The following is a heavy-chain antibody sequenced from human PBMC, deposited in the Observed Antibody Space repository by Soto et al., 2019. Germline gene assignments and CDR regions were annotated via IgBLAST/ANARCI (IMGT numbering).Heavy chain of an antibody. D-gene: IGHD2-15*01. J-gene: IGHJ4*02. V-gene: IGHV4-61*01. CDR1: GGSVSSGSYY. Sequence: SETLSLTCTVSGGSVSSGSYYWSWIRQPPGKGLEWIGYIYYSGSTNYNPSLKSRVTISVDTSKNQFSLKLSSVTAADTAVYYCARGCSGGSCYSSPFFDYWGQGTLVTVSS. CDR2: IYYSGST. CDR3: ARGCSGGSCYSSPFFDY.